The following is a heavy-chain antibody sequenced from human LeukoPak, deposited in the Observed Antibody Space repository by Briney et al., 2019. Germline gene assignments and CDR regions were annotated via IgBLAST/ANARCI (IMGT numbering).Heavy chain of an antibody. CDR2: IWYDGSNK. CDR1: GFTFSTYG. CDR3: AKANGGNNARFDY. J-gene: IGHJ4*02. V-gene: IGHV3-33*06. D-gene: IGHD4-23*01. Sequence: GSLRLSCAASGFTFSTYGMHWVRQAPGKGLEWVAVIWYDGSNKYYADSVKGRFTISRDNSKNTLYLQMNSLRAEDTAVYYCAKANGGNNARFDYWGRGTLVTVSS.